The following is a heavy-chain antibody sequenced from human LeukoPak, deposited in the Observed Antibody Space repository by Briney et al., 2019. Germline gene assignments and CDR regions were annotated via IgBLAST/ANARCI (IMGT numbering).Heavy chain of an antibody. D-gene: IGHD1-26*01. J-gene: IGHJ6*02. CDR2: ISGGGGSA. CDR3: AKAVGATRGYYYSGMDV. V-gene: IGHV3-23*01. CDR1: GFTFSSYA. Sequence: GGSLRLSCAASGFTFSSYAMTWVRQAPGKGLEWVSAISGGGGSAYHADSVKGRFTISRDSSMNTLYLQMNSLTAGDTAVYYCAKAVGATRGYYYSGMDVWGQGTTVTVSS.